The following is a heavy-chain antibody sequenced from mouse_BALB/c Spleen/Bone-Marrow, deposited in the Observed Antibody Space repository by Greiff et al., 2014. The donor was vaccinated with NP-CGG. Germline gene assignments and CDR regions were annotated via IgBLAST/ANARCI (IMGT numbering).Heavy chain of an antibody. CDR3: TRWGYAGDYYAMDY. Sequence: VQLKESGGGLVRPGGSRKLSCAASGFTFSSFGMHWVRQAPEKGLEWVAYISSGSISIYYSDTVKGRFTISRDNPKSTLFLQMTSLRSEDTAIYYCTRWGYAGDYYAMDYWGQGTSVTVSS. CDR2: ISSGSISI. CDR1: GFTFSSFG. V-gene: IGHV5-17*02. D-gene: IGHD2-14*01. J-gene: IGHJ4*01.